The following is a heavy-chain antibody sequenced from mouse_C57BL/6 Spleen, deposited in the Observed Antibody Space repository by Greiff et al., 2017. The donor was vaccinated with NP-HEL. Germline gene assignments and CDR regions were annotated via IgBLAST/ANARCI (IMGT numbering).Heavy chain of an antibody. Sequence: QVQLQQSGAELVKPGASVKLSCKASGYTFTSYWMHWVKQRPGQGLEWIGMIHPNSGSTNYNEKFKSKATLTVDKSSSTAYMQLSSLTSEDSAVYYCAREGDDGGAYYAMDYWGQGTSVTVSS. CDR3: AREGDDGGAYYAMDY. CDR1: GYTFTSYW. J-gene: IGHJ4*01. D-gene: IGHD2-12*01. V-gene: IGHV1-64*01. CDR2: IHPNSGST.